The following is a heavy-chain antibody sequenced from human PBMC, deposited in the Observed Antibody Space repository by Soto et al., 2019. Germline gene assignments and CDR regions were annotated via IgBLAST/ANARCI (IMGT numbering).Heavy chain of an antibody. CDR3: ARDTFSYAGWEPAPFDY. V-gene: IGHV3-33*01. CDR1: GFTFSSYG. J-gene: IGHJ4*02. D-gene: IGHD1-26*01. CDR2: IWYGGSNK. Sequence: RLSCAASGFTFSSYGMHWVRQAPGKGLEWVAVIWYGGSNKYYADSVKGRFTISRDNSKNTLYLQMNSLRAEDTAVYYCARDTFSYAGWEPAPFDYWGQGTLVTVSS.